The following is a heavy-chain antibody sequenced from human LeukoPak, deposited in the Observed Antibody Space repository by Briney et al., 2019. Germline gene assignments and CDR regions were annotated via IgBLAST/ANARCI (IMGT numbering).Heavy chain of an antibody. CDR3: AKARIAVAGVLDY. J-gene: IGHJ4*02. V-gene: IGHV3-23*01. CDR2: ISGSGGGT. CDR1: DSGFTFSSYA. D-gene: IGHD6-19*01. Sequence: HPGGSLRLSCAASDSGFTFSSYAMSWVRQAPGKGLEWVSGISGSGGGTYYADSVKGRFTISRDNSKNTLYLQMNSLRAEDTAVYYCAKARIAVAGVLDYWGQGTLVTVSS.